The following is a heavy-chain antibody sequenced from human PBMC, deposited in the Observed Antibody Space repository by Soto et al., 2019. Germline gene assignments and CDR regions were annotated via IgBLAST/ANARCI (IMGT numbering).Heavy chain of an antibody. CDR2: IYHTGNA. V-gene: IGHV4-39*01. CDR1: GDSISNSRFY. D-gene: IGHD3-22*01. Sequence: SETLSLTCGVSGDSISNSRFYWAWIRQPPGERLERIGSIYHTGNAYYNPSLKSRVTISFDTSKNQFSLKVTSVTASDTALYYCARDYFDSSDYTTNWFDPWGQGTLVTVS. CDR3: ARDYFDSSDYTTNWFDP. J-gene: IGHJ5*02.